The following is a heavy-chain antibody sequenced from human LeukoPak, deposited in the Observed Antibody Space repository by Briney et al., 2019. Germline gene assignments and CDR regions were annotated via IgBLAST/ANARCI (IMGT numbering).Heavy chain of an antibody. CDR1: GFTFRRYG. Sequence: PGGSLRLSCAASGFTFRRYGMSWVRQAPGKGLEWVSAISGSGGNTFYGDSVKGRFTISRDNSRNTLYLQMNSLKAEDTAVYYCARGIPRGNSVGYWGQGTLVTVSS. D-gene: IGHD4-23*01. CDR3: ARGIPRGNSVGY. V-gene: IGHV3-23*01. CDR2: ISGSGGNT. J-gene: IGHJ4*02.